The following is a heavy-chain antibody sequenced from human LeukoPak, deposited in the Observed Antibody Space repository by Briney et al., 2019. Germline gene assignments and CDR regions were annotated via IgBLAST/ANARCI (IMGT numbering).Heavy chain of an antibody. CDR3: AKDRSCTGGSCYMDV. V-gene: IGHV3-23*01. CDR1: GFTFSNYG. CDR2: ISGSAATI. J-gene: IGHJ6*03. Sequence: GGTLRLSCAASGFTFSNYGMTWVRQAPGKGLEWVSSISGSAATISYADSVKGRFTISRDNSKNTLYLQTNSLRAEDTAVYYCAKDRSCTGGSCYMDVWGRGTTVTVSS. D-gene: IGHD2-15*01.